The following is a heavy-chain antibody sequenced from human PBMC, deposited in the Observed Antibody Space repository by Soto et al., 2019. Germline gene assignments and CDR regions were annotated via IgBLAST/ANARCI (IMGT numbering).Heavy chain of an antibody. CDR3: ATRITVFGSLIPPFDP. V-gene: IGHV4-34*01. CDR1: GGSVNGYY. CDR2: INHTGGT. Sequence: SETLSLTCAVYGGSVNGYYWNWIRQPPGKGLEWIGEINHTGGTHYNSSLKSRVTMSVDTSKNQFSLRLSSVTAADTAIYYCATRITVFGSLIPPFDPWGQGTQVTVSS. D-gene: IGHD3-3*01. J-gene: IGHJ5*02.